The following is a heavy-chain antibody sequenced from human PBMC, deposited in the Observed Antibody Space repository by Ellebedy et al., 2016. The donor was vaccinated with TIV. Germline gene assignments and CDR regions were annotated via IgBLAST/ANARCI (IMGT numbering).Heavy chain of an antibody. V-gene: IGHV3-23*01. J-gene: IGHJ4*02. CDR3: AKEQDIVVVVAEGRFDY. Sequence: GESLKISXAASGFTFSSYAMSWVRQAPGKGLEWVSAISGSGGSTYYADSVKGRFTISRDNSKNTLYLQMNSLRAEDTAVYYCAKEQDIVVVVAEGRFDYWGQGTLVTVSS. D-gene: IGHD2-15*01. CDR1: GFTFSSYA. CDR2: ISGSGGST.